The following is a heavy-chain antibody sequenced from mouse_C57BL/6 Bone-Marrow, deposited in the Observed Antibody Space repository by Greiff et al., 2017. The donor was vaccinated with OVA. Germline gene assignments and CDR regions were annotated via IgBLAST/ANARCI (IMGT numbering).Heavy chain of an antibody. Sequence: DVKLQESGGGLVKPGGSLKLSCAASGFTFSDYGMHWVRQAPEKGLEWVAYISSGSSTIYYADTVKGRFTISRDNAKNTLFLQMTSLRSEDTAMYYCARLHYYYGSSPPMDYWGQGTSVTVSS. V-gene: IGHV5-17*01. CDR3: ARLHYYYGSSPPMDY. CDR2: ISSGSSTI. J-gene: IGHJ4*01. CDR1: GFTFSDYG. D-gene: IGHD1-1*01.